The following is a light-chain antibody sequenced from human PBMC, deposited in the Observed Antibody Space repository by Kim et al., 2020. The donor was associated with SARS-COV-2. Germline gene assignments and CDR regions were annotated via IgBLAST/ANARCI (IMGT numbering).Light chain of an antibody. CDR3: QQYDSWLT. CDR1: QSVSRN. V-gene: IGKV3-15*01. J-gene: IGKJ4*01. CDR2: GAS. Sequence: EILMTQSPATLSVSPGERATLSCRASQSVSRNLAWYQQVRGQPHRLLIYGASTRATGVPARFSGSGSGTEFTLTISNLQSEDFAIYFCQQYDSWLTFGGGTKVDIK.